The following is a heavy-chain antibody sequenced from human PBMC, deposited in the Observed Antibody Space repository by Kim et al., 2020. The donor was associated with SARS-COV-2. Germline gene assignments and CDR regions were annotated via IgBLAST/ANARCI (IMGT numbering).Heavy chain of an antibody. CDR2: ISYSGIA. J-gene: IGHJ2*01. D-gene: IGHD3-10*01. CDR3: TRSGSIRYYDL. CDR1: GGSISNYY. Sequence: SETLSLTCTVSGGSISNYYWSWIRQPPGKGLVCIGYISYSGIANYHPSLKMRVTISVDTSKNPFSLRLRSVTAADTAVYYCTRSGSIRYYDLWALGTWVT. V-gene: IGHV4-59*08.